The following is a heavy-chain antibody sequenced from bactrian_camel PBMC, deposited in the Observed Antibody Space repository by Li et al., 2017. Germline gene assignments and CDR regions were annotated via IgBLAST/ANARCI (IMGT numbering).Heavy chain of an antibody. J-gene: IGHJ4*01. CDR1: GTITYA. V-gene: IGHV3S40*01. D-gene: IGHD6*01. Sequence: VQLVESGGGLVQPGESLTLSCSHSGTITYAMTWVRQAPGKGLEWVSAISSGGGSTYYADSVKGRFAISRDNAKNTVYLQMNSLKPEDTAMYYCAAFCRSGTVVGGRFVSHQYDYWGQGTQVTVS. CDR2: ISSGGGST. CDR3: AAFCRSGTVVGGRFVSHQYDY.